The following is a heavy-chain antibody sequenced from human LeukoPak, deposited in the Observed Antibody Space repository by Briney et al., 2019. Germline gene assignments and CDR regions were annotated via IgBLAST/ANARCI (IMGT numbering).Heavy chain of an antibody. J-gene: IGHJ4*02. CDR1: GFTFSTYW. CDR3: VRGGYGPDY. CDR2: TKQDGSVK. Sequence: GGSLRLSCAASGFTFSTYWMIWVRQAPGKGLEWVANTKQDGSVKSYVDSVKGRFTISRDNAKNSLYRQMNSLRADDTAMYYCVRGGYGPDYWGQGTLVTVSS. D-gene: IGHD5-12*01. V-gene: IGHV3-7*03.